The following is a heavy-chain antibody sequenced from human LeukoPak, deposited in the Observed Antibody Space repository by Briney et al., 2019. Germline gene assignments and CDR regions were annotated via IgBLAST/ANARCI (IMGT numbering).Heavy chain of an antibody. CDR2: TYYSGST. J-gene: IGHJ5*02. Sequence: PSETLSLTCTVSGGSISSYYWSWIRQPPGKGLEWIGYTYYSGSTNYNPSLKSRVTISVDTSKNQFSLKLSSVTAADTAVYYCATTSPDSSGSPFDPWGQGTLVTVSS. D-gene: IGHD3-22*01. CDR3: ATTSPDSSGSPFDP. CDR1: GGSISSYY. V-gene: IGHV4-59*01.